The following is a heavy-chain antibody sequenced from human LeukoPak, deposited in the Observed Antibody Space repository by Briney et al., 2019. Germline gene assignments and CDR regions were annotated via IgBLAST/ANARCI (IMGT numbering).Heavy chain of an antibody. CDR1: GFTFSSYA. CDR2: ISGSDGST. J-gene: IGHJ4*02. V-gene: IGHV3-23*01. CDR3: AKDSAKKYDDY. Sequence: GGSLRLSCAASGFTFSSYAMNWVRQAPGKGLEWVSGISGSDGSTNYADSVKGRFTISRENSKNTLYLQMNSLRAEDTAVYYCAKDSAKKYDDYWGQGTLVTVSS. D-gene: IGHD2/OR15-2a*01.